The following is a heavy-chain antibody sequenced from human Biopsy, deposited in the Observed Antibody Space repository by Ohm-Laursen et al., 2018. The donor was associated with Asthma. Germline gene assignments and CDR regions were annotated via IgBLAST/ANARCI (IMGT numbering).Heavy chain of an antibody. CDR1: GFTFSSFE. CDR3: ARDREVYGSGIGALYYYYYYGMDV. CDR2: ITRSAGRT. V-gene: IGHV3-23*01. Sequence: GSLRLSCAASGFTFSSFEKKKKSKAKGKGLEWVSAITRSAGRTDYADSVKGRFTISRDNAKNSLYLQMNSLRAEDTAVYYCARDREVYGSGIGALYYYYYYGMDVWGQGTTVTVSS. J-gene: IGHJ6*02. D-gene: IGHD3-10*01.